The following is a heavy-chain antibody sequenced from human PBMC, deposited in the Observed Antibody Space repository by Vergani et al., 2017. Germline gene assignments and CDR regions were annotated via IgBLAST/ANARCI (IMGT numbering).Heavy chain of an antibody. CDR3: ARVSYDFWSGYYSPYYYYMDV. V-gene: IGHV1-18*01. CDR2: ISAYNGNT. D-gene: IGHD3-3*01. Sequence: QVQLVQSGAEVKKPGASVKVSCKASGYTFTSYGISWVRQAPGQGLEWMGWISAYNGNTNDAQKLQGRVTMTTDTSTSTAYMELRSLRSDDTAVYYCARVSYDFWSGYYSPYYYYMDVWGKGTTVTVSS. J-gene: IGHJ6*03. CDR1: GYTFTSYG.